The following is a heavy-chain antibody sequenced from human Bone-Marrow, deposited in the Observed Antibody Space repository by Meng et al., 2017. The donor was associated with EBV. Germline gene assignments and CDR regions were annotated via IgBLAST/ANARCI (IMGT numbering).Heavy chain of an antibody. J-gene: IGHJ5*02. CDR2: INTNTGNP. CDR3: ARGKGSSWYNWFDP. Sequence: QVPLVKFGYDVKKPEASVEVSCNASGYTFTSYAMNWVRQAPGQGLEWMGWINTNTGNPTYAQGFTGRFVFSLDTSVSTAYLQISSLKAEDTAVYYCARGKGSSWYNWFDPWGQGTLVTVSS. CDR1: GYTFTSYA. V-gene: IGHV7-4-1*02. D-gene: IGHD6-13*01.